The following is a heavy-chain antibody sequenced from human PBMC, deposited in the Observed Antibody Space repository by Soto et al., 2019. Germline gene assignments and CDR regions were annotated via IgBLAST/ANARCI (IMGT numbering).Heavy chain of an antibody. D-gene: IGHD2-2*01. J-gene: IGHJ6*02. Sequence: QLQLQESGPGLVKPSETLSLTCTVSGGSISSGPYSWGWIRQPPGEGLEWIATFHYSENTHYSPFHESRVTISVDTSKNQFSLKVTSVTAADTALYYCARQGGYCSSTSCYGYYAMDVWGQGTTVTVSS. CDR3: ARQGGYCSSTSCYGYYAMDV. CDR2: FHYSENT. V-gene: IGHV4-39*01. CDR1: GGSISSGPYS.